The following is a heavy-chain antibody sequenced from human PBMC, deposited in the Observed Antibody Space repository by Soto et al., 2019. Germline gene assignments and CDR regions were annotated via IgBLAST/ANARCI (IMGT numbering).Heavy chain of an antibody. CDR1: GFTFSKFA. D-gene: IGHD3-3*02. Sequence: EVQLLESGGGLVQPGGSLRLSCAASGFTFSKFAMGWVRQAPGKGLEWVSAIGDSGDSIYYADSVKGRFTIFRDNSRNTLYLQRNSLRAEDTAVYYCAKDRGGRTFLECLLVAFDYWGQGTLVTVSS. J-gene: IGHJ4*02. CDR3: AKDRGGRTFLECLLVAFDY. CDR2: IGDSGDSI. V-gene: IGHV3-23*01.